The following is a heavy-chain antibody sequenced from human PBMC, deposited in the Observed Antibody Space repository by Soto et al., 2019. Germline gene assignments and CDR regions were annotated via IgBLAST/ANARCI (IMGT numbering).Heavy chain of an antibody. CDR2: INPNGGST. Sequence: QVQLVQSGAEVKKPGASVKVSCKASGYIFIHYYIHWLRQAPGQGLEWMAIINPNGGSTNYAQKFQGRVTVTNDTSTSTVSMELNSLGSDDTAVYFCARSLLQGDFWGQGTLVTVSS. D-gene: IGHD2-21*01. J-gene: IGHJ4*02. V-gene: IGHV1-46*01. CDR1: GYIFIHYY. CDR3: ARSLLQGDF.